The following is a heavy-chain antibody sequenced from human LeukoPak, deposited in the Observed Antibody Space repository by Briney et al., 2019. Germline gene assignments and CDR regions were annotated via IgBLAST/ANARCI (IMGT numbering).Heavy chain of an antibody. CDR3: ARDRRGYSGYLHP. CDR1: GGSISSGGYY. V-gene: IGHV4-31*03. Sequence: SQTLSLTCTVSGGSISSGGYYWSWIRQHPGKGLEWTGYIYYSGSTYYNPSLKSRVTISVDTSKNQFSLKLSSVTAADTAVYYCARDRRGYSGYLHPWGQGTLVTVSS. J-gene: IGHJ5*02. D-gene: IGHD5-12*01. CDR2: IYYSGST.